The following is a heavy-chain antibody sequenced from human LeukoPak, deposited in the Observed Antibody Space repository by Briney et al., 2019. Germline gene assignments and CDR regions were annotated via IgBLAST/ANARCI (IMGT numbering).Heavy chain of an antibody. J-gene: IGHJ6*02. CDR2: IYSGGST. D-gene: IGHD4-17*01. CDR1: GFTVSSNY. CDR3: AREIGRRTVTTFTVYYGMDV. Sequence: GGSLRLSCAASGFTVSSNYMSWVRQAPGKGLEWVSVIYSGGSTYYADSVKGRFTISRDNSKNTLYLQMDSLRAEDTAVYYCAREIGRRTVTTFTVYYGMDVWGQGTTVTVSS. V-gene: IGHV3-53*01.